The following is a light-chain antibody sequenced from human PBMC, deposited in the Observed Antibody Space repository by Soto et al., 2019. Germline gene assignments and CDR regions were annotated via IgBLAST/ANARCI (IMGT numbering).Light chain of an antibody. CDR3: QQRRDSIT. CDR2: DAS. V-gene: IGKV3-11*01. CDR1: QSVGSY. J-gene: IGKJ5*01. Sequence: EIVLTQSPVTLSLSPGERATLSCRASQSVGSYLAWLQQKPGQAPRLLIYDASKMATGIPGRFSGSGSGTDFILTISSLEPEDFAVYYCQQRRDSITFGQGTRLEIK.